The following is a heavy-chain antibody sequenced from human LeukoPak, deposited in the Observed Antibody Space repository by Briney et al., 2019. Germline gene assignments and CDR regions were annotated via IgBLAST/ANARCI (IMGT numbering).Heavy chain of an antibody. CDR3: ARGGDYGDRNTFDY. J-gene: IGHJ4*02. CDR1: GGSISSGDYY. Sequence: PSETLSLTCTVSGGSISSGDYYWSWIRQHPGKGLGWIGYIYYSGSTYYNPSLKSRVTISVDTSKNQFSLKVTSVTAADTAVYYCARGGDYGDRNTFDYWGQGTLVTVSS. D-gene: IGHD4-17*01. V-gene: IGHV4-31*03. CDR2: IYYSGST.